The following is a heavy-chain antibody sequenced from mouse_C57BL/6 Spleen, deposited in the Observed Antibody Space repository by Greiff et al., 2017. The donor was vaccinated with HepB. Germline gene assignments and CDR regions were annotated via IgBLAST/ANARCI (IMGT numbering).Heavy chain of an antibody. CDR1: GFSFNTYA. CDR3: VITTVVAEDYYAMDY. V-gene: IGHV10-1*01. D-gene: IGHD1-1*01. CDR2: IRSKSNNYAT. J-gene: IGHJ4*01. Sequence: EVQGVESGGGLVQPKGSLKLSCAASGFSFNTYAMNWVRQAPGKGLEWVARIRSKSNNYATYYADSVKDRFTISRDDSESMLYLQMNNLKTEDTAMYYCVITTVVAEDYYAMDYWGQGTSVTVSS.